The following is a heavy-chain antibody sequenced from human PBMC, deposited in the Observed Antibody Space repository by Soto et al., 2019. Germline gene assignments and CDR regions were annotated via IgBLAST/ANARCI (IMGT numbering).Heavy chain of an antibody. CDR3: ARGHAAGAPPRAFDI. D-gene: IGHD6-19*01. J-gene: IGHJ3*02. V-gene: IGHV1-8*01. CDR1: GYTFTSYD. Sequence: ASVKVSCKASGYTFTSYDINWVRQATGQGLEWMGWMNPNSGNTGNAQKFQGRDTMTRNTSISTDYMELSKLRSVDTADYDCARGHAAGAPPRAFDIWGQGTMVTVSS. CDR2: MNPNSGNT.